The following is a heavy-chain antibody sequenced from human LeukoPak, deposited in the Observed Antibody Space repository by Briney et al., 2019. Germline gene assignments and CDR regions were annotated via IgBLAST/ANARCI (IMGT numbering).Heavy chain of an antibody. Sequence: GGSLRVSCVCSGFDFKTHTMYSVRPAPGKGGEWLSSITSDSDDLYYAVSLKDRFTISRNNGKNTLYLQMKRLTVEDTAVYYCARDRENREAFCSGGTCSPPDFWGPGTLVVVSS. CDR3: ARDRENREAFCSGGTCSPPDF. J-gene: IGHJ4*02. D-gene: IGHD2-8*02. V-gene: IGHV3-21*01. CDR2: ITSDSDDL. CDR1: GFDFKTHT.